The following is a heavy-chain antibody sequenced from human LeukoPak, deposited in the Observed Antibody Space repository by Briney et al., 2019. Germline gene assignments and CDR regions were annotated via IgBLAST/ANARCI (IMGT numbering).Heavy chain of an antibody. D-gene: IGHD3-16*01. V-gene: IGHV3-23*01. CDR2: ISGSGGST. J-gene: IGHJ4*02. CDR3: AKGYYDYVWGSYYFDY. CDR1: GFTFSSYA. Sequence: SGGSLRLSCVASGFTFSSYAMSWVRQAPGQGLEWVSAISGSGGSTYYADSVKGRFTISRDNSRDTLYLQMNSLRAEDTAVYYCAKGYYDYVWGSYYFDYWGQGTLVTVSS.